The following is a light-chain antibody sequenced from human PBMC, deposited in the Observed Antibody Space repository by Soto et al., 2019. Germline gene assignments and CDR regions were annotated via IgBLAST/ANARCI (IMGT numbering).Light chain of an antibody. CDR1: QSVSSSS. CDR2: DTS. CDR3: QQYVSSPLT. Sequence: EIVLTQSPGTLSLSPGERATLSCRASQSVSSSSLAWYQQKPGQAPRLLIYDTSSRATGIPDRFSGSGSGTDFTLTIGRLEPEDFAVYYCQQYVSSPLTYGGGTKVDIK. V-gene: IGKV3-20*01. J-gene: IGKJ4*01.